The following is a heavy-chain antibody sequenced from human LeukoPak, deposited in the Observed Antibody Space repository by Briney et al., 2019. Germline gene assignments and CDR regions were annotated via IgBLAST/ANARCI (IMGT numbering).Heavy chain of an antibody. CDR3: ASTVVMSFYYFDY. V-gene: IGHV4-4*02. D-gene: IGHD3-22*01. Sequence: PSETLSLTCTVSGGSISSSNWWSWVRPPPGKGLEWIGEIYHSGSTNYNPSLKSRVTISVDKSKNQFSLKLSSVTAADTAVYYCASTVVMSFYYFDYWGQGTLVTVSS. CDR2: IYHSGST. J-gene: IGHJ4*02. CDR1: GGSISSSNW.